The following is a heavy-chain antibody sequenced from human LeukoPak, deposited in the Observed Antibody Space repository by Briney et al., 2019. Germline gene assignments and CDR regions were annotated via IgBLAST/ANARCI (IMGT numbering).Heavy chain of an antibody. CDR1: DVSINSYY. CDR3: ARGRSNYYGMDV. Sequence: SETLSLTCSVSDVSINSYYWNWIRRPPGKGLEWIGYIYYNGNTNYSPSPKSRVTMSVDTSKNLFSLKVSSVTAADTAVYYCARGRSNYYGMDVWGQGTTVTVSS. D-gene: IGHD1-26*01. J-gene: IGHJ6*02. V-gene: IGHV4-59*01. CDR2: IYYNGNT.